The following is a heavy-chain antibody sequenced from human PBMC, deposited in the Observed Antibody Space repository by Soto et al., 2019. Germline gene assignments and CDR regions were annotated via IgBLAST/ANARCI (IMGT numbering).Heavy chain of an antibody. Sequence: QVQLVESGGGLVKPGGSLRLSCAASGFTFSDYYMSWIRQAPGKGLEWVSYISSRGSTIYYADSVKGRFTISRENAKNSLYLQMNSLGAGDTAVYYCARDSSSSSVGYYYGMDVWGQGTTVTGSS. J-gene: IGHJ6*02. CDR1: GFTFSDYY. CDR3: ARDSSSSSVGYYYGMDV. D-gene: IGHD6-6*01. CDR2: ISSRGSTI. V-gene: IGHV3-11*01.